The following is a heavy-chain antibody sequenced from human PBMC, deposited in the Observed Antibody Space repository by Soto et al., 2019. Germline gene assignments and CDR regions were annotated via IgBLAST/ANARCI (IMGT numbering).Heavy chain of an antibody. V-gene: IGHV3-73*01. Sequence: EVQLVESGGGLVQPGGSLKLSCAASGFTFSGSAMHWVRQASGKGLEWVGRIRSKANSYATAYAASVKGRFTISRDDSKNTAYLQMNSLKTEDTAVYYCTVATIRPSDYWGQGTLVTVSS. CDR1: GFTFSGSA. D-gene: IGHD5-12*01. CDR2: IRSKANSYAT. CDR3: TVATIRPSDY. J-gene: IGHJ4*02.